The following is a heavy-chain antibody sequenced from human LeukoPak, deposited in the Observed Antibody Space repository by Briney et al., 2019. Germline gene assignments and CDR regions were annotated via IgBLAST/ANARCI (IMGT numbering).Heavy chain of an antibody. CDR1: GFTFSSYW. J-gene: IGHJ4*02. Sequence: GGSLRLSCVASGFTFSSYWMHWVRQAPGKGLVWVSRSNGDGSSTSYAESVKGRLTISRDNAKNTLYLQMNSLRAEDTAVYYCARGASGSSWFGGFDFWGQGTLVTVSS. V-gene: IGHV3-74*01. CDR3: ARGASGSSWFGGFDF. CDR2: SNGDGSST. D-gene: IGHD6-13*01.